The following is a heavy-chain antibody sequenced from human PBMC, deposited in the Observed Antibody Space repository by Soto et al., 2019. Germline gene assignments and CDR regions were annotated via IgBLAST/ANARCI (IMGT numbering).Heavy chain of an antibody. J-gene: IGHJ4*02. CDR1: GYTFTGFY. V-gene: IGHV1-2*06. CDR3: AVSGAVPDTHRDFEY. Sequence: ASVKVSCKASGYTFTGFYMHWVRQAPGQGLEWMGRINPDSGDTDHAEKFQGRVTMTRDTSISTAYMELTRLTSDDTAVYHCAVSGAVPDTHRDFEYWGEGTPVTVSS. D-gene: IGHD6-19*01. CDR2: INPDSGDT.